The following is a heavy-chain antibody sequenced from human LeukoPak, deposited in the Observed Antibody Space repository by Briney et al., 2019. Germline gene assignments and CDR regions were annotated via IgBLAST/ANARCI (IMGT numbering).Heavy chain of an antibody. D-gene: IGHD2-2*01. J-gene: IGHJ4*02. CDR2: INPNSGGT. CDR1: GYTFTDYC. Sequence: ASVKVSCKASGYTFTDYCIHWVRQAPGQGLEWMGWINPNSGGTNYAQRFQGRVTVTRDTSISTAYMELSRLRSDDTAVYYCARVGRSVVVPAATGAYFDYWGQGTLVTVSS. CDR3: ARVGRSVVVPAATGAYFDY. V-gene: IGHV1-2*02.